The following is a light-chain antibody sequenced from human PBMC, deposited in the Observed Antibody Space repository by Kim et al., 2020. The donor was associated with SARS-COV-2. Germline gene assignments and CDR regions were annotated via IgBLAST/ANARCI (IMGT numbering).Light chain of an antibody. V-gene: IGKV3-15*01. Sequence: LSFSPGERATLSCTASHRVKRNVAWYQQKPGQAPRLLIYTSSTRATGIPGRFSGSGSGTEFTLTISSLQSEDFAVYYCQQYDDWPTFGQGTKLEI. J-gene: IGKJ2*01. CDR2: TSS. CDR1: HRVKRN. CDR3: QQYDDWPT.